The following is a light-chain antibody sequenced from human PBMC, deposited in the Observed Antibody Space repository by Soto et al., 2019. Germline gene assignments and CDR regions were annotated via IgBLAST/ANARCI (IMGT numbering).Light chain of an antibody. V-gene: IGKV3-20*01. CDR1: QRVSRSY. J-gene: IGKJ5*01. CDR3: QQYGSSPIT. CDR2: GAS. Sequence: IVLTQSQGTLSLSPGEKASLSFMASQRVSRSYLAWYQQKPVQAPRLLIYGASSRATGIPDRFSGSGSGTDFTLTISRLEPEYFAVYYCQQYGSSPITFGQGTRLEI.